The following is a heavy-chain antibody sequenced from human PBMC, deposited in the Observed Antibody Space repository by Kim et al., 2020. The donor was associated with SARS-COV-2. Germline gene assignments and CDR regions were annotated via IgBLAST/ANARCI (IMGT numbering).Heavy chain of an antibody. V-gene: IGHV3-21*01. CDR3: ARDEMLEWLFVFDY. CDR1: GFTFSSYS. CDR2: ISSSSSYI. Sequence: GGSLRLSCAASGFTFSSYSMNWVRQAPGKGLEWVSSISSSSSYIYYADSVKGRFTISRDNAKNSLYLQMNSLRAEDTAVYYCARDEMLEWLFVFDYWGQGTLVTVSS. D-gene: IGHD3-3*01. J-gene: IGHJ4*02.